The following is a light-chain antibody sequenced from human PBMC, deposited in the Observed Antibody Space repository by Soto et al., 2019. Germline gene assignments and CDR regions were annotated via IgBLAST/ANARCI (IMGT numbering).Light chain of an antibody. CDR1: SSDVGGYKY. J-gene: IGLJ1*01. Sequence: QSALTQPPSASGSPGQSVTISCTGTSSDVGGYKYVSWYQQHPGKVPKRMIYEVSKRPSGVPDRFSGSKSGNTASLTVSGLQAGDEADYYCSSYAGSNTDYVFGTGTKVTVL. CDR3: SSYAGSNTDYV. CDR2: EVS. V-gene: IGLV2-8*01.